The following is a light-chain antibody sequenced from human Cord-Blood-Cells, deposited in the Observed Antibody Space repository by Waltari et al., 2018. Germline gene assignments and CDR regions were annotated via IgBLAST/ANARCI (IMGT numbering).Light chain of an antibody. CDR3: AAWDDSLSGYV. Sequence: QSVLTKPPSASGTPGQRVTLSCSGSSSNTGSNYVYWYQQLPGTAPKLLIYRNNQRPSGVPDRFSGSKSGISASLAISGLRSEDEADYYCAAWDDSLSGYVFGTGTKVTVL. CDR2: RNN. CDR1: SSNTGSNY. V-gene: IGLV1-47*01. J-gene: IGLJ1*01.